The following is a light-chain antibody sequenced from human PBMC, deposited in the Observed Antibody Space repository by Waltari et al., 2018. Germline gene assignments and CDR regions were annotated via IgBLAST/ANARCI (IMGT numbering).Light chain of an antibody. CDR3: SSYAGSNTYVL. V-gene: IGLV2-8*01. CDR1: TTHAGGYHY. CDR2: EVS. J-gene: IGLJ2*01. Sequence: QSALTQPPSASGSPGPSVTIPCTGTTTHAGGYHYVSWYQQHPGKVPKLVIFEVSKRPSGVPDRFSGSRSGNTASLTVSGLQAEDEADYYCSSYAGSNTYVLFGGGTKLTVL.